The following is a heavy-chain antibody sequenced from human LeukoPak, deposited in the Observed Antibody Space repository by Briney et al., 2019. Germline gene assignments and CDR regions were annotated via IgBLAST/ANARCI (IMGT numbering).Heavy chain of an antibody. D-gene: IGHD6-6*01. J-gene: IGHJ4*02. Sequence: GASVKVSCKPSVYTFTSYDINGVRQATGQGLEWMGWMNPNSGNTGYAQKFQARVTMTRNTSISTAYMELSSLRSEDTAVYYCARMDSSSSQFGGYWGQGTLVTVSS. CDR1: VYTFTSYD. CDR2: MNPNSGNT. V-gene: IGHV1-8*01. CDR3: ARMDSSSSQFGGY.